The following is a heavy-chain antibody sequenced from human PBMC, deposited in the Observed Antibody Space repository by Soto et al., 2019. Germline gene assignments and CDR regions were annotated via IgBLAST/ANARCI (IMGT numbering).Heavy chain of an antibody. D-gene: IGHD3-10*01. CDR2: IIPIFGTA. V-gene: IGHV1-69*13. Sequence: GASVKVSCKASGGTFSSYAISWVRQAPGQGLERMGGIIPIFGTANYAQKFQGRVTITADESTSTAYMELSSLRSEDTVVYYCARGVNTATVPGDGYSPFSVWGQGTTVTVSS. CDR3: ARGVNTATVPGDGYSPFSV. CDR1: GGTFSSYA. J-gene: IGHJ6*02.